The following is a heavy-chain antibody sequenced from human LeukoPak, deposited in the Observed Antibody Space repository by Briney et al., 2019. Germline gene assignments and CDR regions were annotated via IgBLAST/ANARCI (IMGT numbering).Heavy chain of an antibody. CDR2: ISGSGGST. V-gene: IGHV3-23*01. CDR3: AKAAIFGVVLDY. CDR1: GFTFSSYG. D-gene: IGHD3-3*01. Sequence: GGSLRLSCAASGFTFSSYGMSWVRQAPGKGLEWVSAISGSGGSTDYADSVKGRFTISRDNSKNTLYMQMNSLRAEDTTVYYCAKAAIFGVVLDYWGQGTLVTVSS. J-gene: IGHJ4*02.